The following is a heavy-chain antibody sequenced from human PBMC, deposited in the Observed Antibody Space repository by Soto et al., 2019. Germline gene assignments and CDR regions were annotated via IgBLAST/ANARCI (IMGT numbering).Heavy chain of an antibody. CDR1: GFTFSSYA. CDR2: ISYDGSNK. Sequence: LRLSCAASGFTFSSYAMHWVRQAPGKGLEWVAVISYDGSNKYYADSVKGRFTISRDNSKNTLYLQMNSLRAEDTAVYYCARDFDYWGQGTLVTVSS. J-gene: IGHJ4*02. CDR3: ARDFDY. V-gene: IGHV3-30-3*01.